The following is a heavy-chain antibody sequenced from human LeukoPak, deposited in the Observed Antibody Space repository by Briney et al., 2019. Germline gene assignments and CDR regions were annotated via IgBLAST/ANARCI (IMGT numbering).Heavy chain of an antibody. D-gene: IGHD2-21*01. Sequence: GGSLRLSCAASGFAFSSHGMHWVRQAPGKGLEWVTFIRYDGNDKYYTDSVKGRFTISRDNSKNTLSLQMNSLRAEDTAVYYCAKARGGLRTMIGFNYYYMDVWGMGTTVTVSS. V-gene: IGHV3-30*02. CDR1: GFAFSSHG. CDR2: IRYDGNDK. J-gene: IGHJ6*03. CDR3: AKARGGLRTMIGFNYYYMDV.